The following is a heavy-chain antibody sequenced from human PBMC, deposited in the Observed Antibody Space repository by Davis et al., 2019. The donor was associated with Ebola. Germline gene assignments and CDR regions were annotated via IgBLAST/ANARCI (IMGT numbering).Heavy chain of an antibody. J-gene: IGHJ4*02. CDR2: IRSKANSYAT. CDR1: GFTFSGSA. Sequence: GESPMTPCAASGFTFSGSAMHWVRQASGKGLEWVGRIRSKANSYATAYAASVKGRFTISRDDSKNTAYLQMNSLKTEDTAVYYCTRPQKGYYFDYWGQGTLVTVSS. V-gene: IGHV3-73*01. CDR3: TRPQKGYYFDY.